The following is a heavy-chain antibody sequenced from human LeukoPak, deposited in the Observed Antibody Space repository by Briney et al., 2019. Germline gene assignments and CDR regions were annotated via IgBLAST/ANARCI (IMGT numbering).Heavy chain of an antibody. CDR3: AKTGYCSSTSCYDWFDP. V-gene: IGHV3-21*04. CDR2: ISSSSSYI. D-gene: IGHD2-2*01. J-gene: IGHJ5*02. Sequence: PGGSLRLSCAASGFTFSSYSMNWVRQAPGKGLEWVSSISSSSSYIYYADSVKGRFTISRDNAKNSLYLQMNSLRAEDTALYYCAKTGYCSSTSCYDWFDPWGQGTLVTVSS. CDR1: GFTFSSYS.